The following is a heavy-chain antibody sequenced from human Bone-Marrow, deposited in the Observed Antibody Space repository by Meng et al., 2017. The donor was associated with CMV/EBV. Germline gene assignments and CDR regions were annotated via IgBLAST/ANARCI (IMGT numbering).Heavy chain of an antibody. J-gene: IGHJ4*02. CDR1: GFTFSSYS. CDR3: ARDGDRSGDYSWGYFDY. CDR2: ISSSSSYI. Sequence: GESLKISCAASGFTFSSYSMNWVRQAPGKGLEWVSSISSSSSYIYYADSVKGRFTISRDNAKNSLYLQMNSLRAEDTAVYYCARDGDRSGDYSWGYFDYWGQGTLVIVSS. V-gene: IGHV3-21*01. D-gene: IGHD3-22*01.